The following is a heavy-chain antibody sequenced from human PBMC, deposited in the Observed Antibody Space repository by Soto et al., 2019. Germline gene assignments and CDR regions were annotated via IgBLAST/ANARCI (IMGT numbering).Heavy chain of an antibody. J-gene: IGHJ6*02. CDR2: INHSGST. D-gene: IGHD3-10*01. V-gene: IGHV4-34*01. CDR1: AGSFSGNY. Sequence: SQTLSLTCAVYAGSFSGNYWRWIRQPPGKGLEWIGEINHSGSTNYNPSLKSRVTISVDTSKNQFSLKLSSVTAADTAVYYCARSFRVYYGSGSYASYYYYYYGMDVWGQGTTVT. CDR3: ARSFRVYYGSGSYASYYYYYYGMDV.